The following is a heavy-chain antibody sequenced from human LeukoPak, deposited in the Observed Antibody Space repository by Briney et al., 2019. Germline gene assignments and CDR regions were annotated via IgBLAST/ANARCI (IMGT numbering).Heavy chain of an antibody. Sequence: QSGGSLRLSCAASGFTFSSYAMSWVRQAPGKGLEWVSAISGSGGSTYYADSVKGRFTISRDNAKNSLYLQMNSLRAEDTAVYYCAREGDYYDSSGFDYWGQGTLVTVSS. CDR3: AREGDYYDSSGFDY. CDR2: ISGSGGST. J-gene: IGHJ4*02. D-gene: IGHD3-22*01. CDR1: GFTFSSYA. V-gene: IGHV3-23*01.